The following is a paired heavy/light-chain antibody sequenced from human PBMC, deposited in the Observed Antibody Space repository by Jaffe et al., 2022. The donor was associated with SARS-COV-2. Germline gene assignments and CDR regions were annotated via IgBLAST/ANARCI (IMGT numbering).Light chain of an antibody. V-gene: IGKV2-28*01. J-gene: IGKJ1*01. Sequence: DIVMTQSPLSLPVTPGEPASISCRSSQSLLRSNGYNYLDWFLQRPGQAPQLLIYLGSNRASGVPDRFSGSGSGTDFTLKISRVEAEDVGVYYCMQVHQSPRTFGQGTKVEIK. CDR2: LGS. CDR1: QSLLRSNGYNY. CDR3: MQVHQSPRT.
Heavy chain of an antibody. V-gene: IGHV3-48*03. J-gene: IGHJ3*02. CDR2: ISPSGDII. CDR1: GFTFSIAE. Sequence: EMQLVESGGGLVQPGGSLRLSCVASGFTFSIAEMNWVRQAPGKGPEWVSYISPSGDIILYADSVKGRCSISRDNAKNTLFLQMNSLRAEDTALYYCARDHRDASKLPIAFDIWGQGTMVTVSS. D-gene: IGHD1-1*01. CDR3: ARDHRDASKLPIAFDI.